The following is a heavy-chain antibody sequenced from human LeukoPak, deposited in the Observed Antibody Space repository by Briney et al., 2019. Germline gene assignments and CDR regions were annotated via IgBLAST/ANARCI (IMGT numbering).Heavy chain of an antibody. J-gene: IGHJ3*02. CDR3: AKANRYSKGAFDI. Sequence: GGSLRLSCTASGFNFRSYAMSWVRQAPGKGLEWVSGISWNSGSIGYADSVKGRFTISRDNAKNSLYLQMNSLRAEDTALYYCAKANRYSKGAFDIWGQGTMVTVSS. V-gene: IGHV3-9*01. CDR2: ISWNSGSI. CDR1: GFNFRSYA. D-gene: IGHD6-13*01.